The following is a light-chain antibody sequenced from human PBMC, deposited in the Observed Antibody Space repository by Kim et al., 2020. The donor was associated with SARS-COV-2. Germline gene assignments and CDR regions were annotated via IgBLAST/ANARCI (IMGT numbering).Light chain of an antibody. J-gene: IGLJ3*02. Sequence: QSVLTQPASVSGSPGQSITISCTGTSSDVGGYDYVSWYQHHPGKAPKLMIYDVSNRPSGVSNRFSGSKSGNTASLTISGLQAEDEADYYCNSYTTSSTFVVFGGGTQLTVL. CDR3: NSYTTSSTFVV. CDR1: SSDVGGYDY. CDR2: DVS. V-gene: IGLV2-14*03.